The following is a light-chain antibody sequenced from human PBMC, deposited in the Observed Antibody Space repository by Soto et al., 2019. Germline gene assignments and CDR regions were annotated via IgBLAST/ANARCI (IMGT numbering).Light chain of an antibody. CDR1: LGIYNY. J-gene: IGLJ2*01. CDR2: EVS. CDR3: SSYTLTTTL. V-gene: IGLV2-14*01. Sequence: QSALTQPASVSGSPGQSITISCTGGLGIYNYVSWYQQHPGRIPKLLIYEVSNRPSGIPDRFSGSKSGDTASLTISGLQTEDAADYFCSSYTLTTTLFGGGTKLTVL.